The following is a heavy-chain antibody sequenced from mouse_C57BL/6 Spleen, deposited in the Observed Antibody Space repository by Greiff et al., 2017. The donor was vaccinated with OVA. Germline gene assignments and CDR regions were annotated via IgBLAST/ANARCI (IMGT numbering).Heavy chain of an antibody. CDR1: GFTFTGYW. CDR2: ILPGSGST. V-gene: IGHV1-9*01. D-gene: IGHD2-2*01. CDR3: ASYYGYPWFAY. J-gene: IGHJ3*01. Sequence: QVQLQQSGAELLKPGASVKFSCKAPGFTFTGYWIDWVKQRPGHGLEWIGEILPGSGSTNYNEKFKGKATFTADTSSNNAYMQLSSLTTEDSAIYYCASYYGYPWFAYWGQGTLVTVSA.